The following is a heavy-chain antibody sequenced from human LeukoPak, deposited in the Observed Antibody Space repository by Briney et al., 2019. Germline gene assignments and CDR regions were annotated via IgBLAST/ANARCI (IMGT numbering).Heavy chain of an antibody. D-gene: IGHD3-10*01. CDR1: GFTFSSYG. V-gene: IGHV3-23*01. CDR3: AKGRRYGSGSQPQHFDY. Sequence: GGSLRLSCAASGFTFSSYGMSWVRQAPGKGLEWVSAISGSGGSTYYADSVKGRFTISRDNSKNTLYLQMNSLRAEDTAVYYCAKGRRYGSGSQPQHFDYWGQGTLVTVSS. J-gene: IGHJ4*02. CDR2: ISGSGGST.